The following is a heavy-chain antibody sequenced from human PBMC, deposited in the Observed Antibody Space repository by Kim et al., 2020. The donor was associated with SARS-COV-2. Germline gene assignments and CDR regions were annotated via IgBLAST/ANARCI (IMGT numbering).Heavy chain of an antibody. CDR2: INWNGGST. Sequence: GGSLRLSCAASGFTFDDYGMSWVRQAPGKGLEWVSGINWNGGSTGYADSVKGRFTISRDNAKNSLYLQMNSLRAEDTALYYCARATIFGVVIGRWAFDIWGQGTMVTVSS. V-gene: IGHV3-20*04. CDR3: ARATIFGVVIGRWAFDI. J-gene: IGHJ3*02. D-gene: IGHD3-3*01. CDR1: GFTFDDYG.